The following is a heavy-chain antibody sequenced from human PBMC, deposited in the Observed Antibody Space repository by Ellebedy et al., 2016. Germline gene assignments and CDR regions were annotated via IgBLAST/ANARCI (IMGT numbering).Heavy chain of an antibody. J-gene: IGHJ4*02. CDR1: GFTFSSYW. CDR3: AKCRHINGCLLDY. V-gene: IGHV3-53*01. Sequence: GESLKISCAASGFTFSSYWMTWVRQAPGKGLEWVSVIYSGGSTYYADSVKGRFTISRDSSKNTLYLDMDSLRAEDTAIYYCAKCRHINGCLLDYWGQGTLVTVSS. D-gene: IGHD6-19*01. CDR2: IYSGGST.